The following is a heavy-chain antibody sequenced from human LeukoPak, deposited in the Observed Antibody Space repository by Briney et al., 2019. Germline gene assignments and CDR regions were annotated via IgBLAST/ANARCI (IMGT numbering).Heavy chain of an antibody. CDR2: INHSGST. CDR3: ARVNLEIVVAPAATVGFSRSNWFDP. Sequence: SETLSLTCAVYGGSFSGYYWSWIRQPPGKGLEWIGEINHSGSTNYNPSLKSRVTISVDTSKNQFSLKLSSVTAADTAVYYCARVNLEIVVAPAATVGFSRSNWFDPWGQGTLVTVSS. J-gene: IGHJ5*02. V-gene: IGHV4-34*01. D-gene: IGHD2-2*03. CDR1: GGSFSGYY.